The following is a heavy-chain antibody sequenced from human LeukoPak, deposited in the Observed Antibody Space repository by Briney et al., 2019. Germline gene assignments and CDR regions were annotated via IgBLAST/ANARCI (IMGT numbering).Heavy chain of an antibody. CDR2: IRSKANSYAT. V-gene: IGHV3-73*01. J-gene: IGHJ3*02. Sequence: GGSLRLSCAASGFTFSGSAMQWVRQASGKGLEWVGRIRSKANSYATAYAASVKGRFTISRDDSKNTAYLQMNSLKTEDTAVYYCTRFIAARRRNDAFDIWGQGTMVTVSS. CDR1: GFTFSGSA. CDR3: TRFIAARRRNDAFDI. D-gene: IGHD6-6*01.